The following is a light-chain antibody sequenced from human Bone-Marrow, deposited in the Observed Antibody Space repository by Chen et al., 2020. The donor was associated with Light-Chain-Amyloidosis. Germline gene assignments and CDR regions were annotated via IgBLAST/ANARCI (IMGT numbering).Light chain of an antibody. CDR3: QVWDRSGDRPV. J-gene: IGLJ3*02. Sequence: SYVLTQPSSVSVAPGQTATIACGGNNIGSTSVHWYQQTPGQAPLLVVYDDSDRPSGIPERLSGSNAGNTATLTSSRVEAGDGAVDYCQVWDRSGDRPVFGGGAKLTVL. CDR1: NIGSTS. V-gene: IGLV3-21*02. CDR2: DDS.